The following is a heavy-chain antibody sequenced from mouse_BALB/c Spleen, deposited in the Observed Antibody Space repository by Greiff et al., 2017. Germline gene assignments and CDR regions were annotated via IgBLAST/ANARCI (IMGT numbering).Heavy chain of an antibody. D-gene: IGHD1-2*01. J-gene: IGHJ2*01. CDR3: GRDDGTGIDY. Sequence: EVQVVESGGGLVKPGGSLKLSCAASGFTFSSYAMSWVRQTPEKRLEWVASISSGGSTYYSDSVKGRFTISRDNARNILYLQMSSMRSKDTATYYCGRDDGTGIDYWGQGTTLTVSS. CDR1: GFTFSSYA. CDR2: ISSGGST. V-gene: IGHV5-6-5*01.